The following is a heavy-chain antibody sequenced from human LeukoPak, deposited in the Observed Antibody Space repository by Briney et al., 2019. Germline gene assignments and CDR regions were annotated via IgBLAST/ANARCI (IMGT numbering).Heavy chain of an antibody. CDR1: GFTLSTYA. CDR2: IWYDGSNK. V-gene: IGHV3-33*01. D-gene: IGHD6-13*01. J-gene: IGHJ5*02. Sequence: PGRPLRPSCAASGFTLSTYAMHWARQAPGKGLEWVAIIWYDGSNKHYADSVKGRFTISRDNSKNTLYVQMNSLRAEDTAVYYCAGLAAAGTWGQGTLVTVSS. CDR3: AGLAAAGT.